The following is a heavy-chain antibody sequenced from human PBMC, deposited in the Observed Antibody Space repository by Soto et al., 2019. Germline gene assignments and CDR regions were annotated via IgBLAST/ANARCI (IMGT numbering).Heavy chain of an antibody. V-gene: IGHV3-66*01. J-gene: IGHJ6*02. Sequence: GWSLRLSCAASGFIASTSYIFWVRHAPGKGLEWVATTYTSGSADYADSVKGRFTSSRDDSKNTLYLQMNSLRAEDTAVYYCARDPPSTSDYGLDVWGQGTTVTVSS. CDR1: GFIASTSY. D-gene: IGHD3-16*01. CDR3: ARDPPSTSDYGLDV. CDR2: TYTSGSA.